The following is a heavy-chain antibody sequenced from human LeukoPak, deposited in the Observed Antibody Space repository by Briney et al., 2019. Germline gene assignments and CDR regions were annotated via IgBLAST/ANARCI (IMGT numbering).Heavy chain of an antibody. V-gene: IGHV4-34*01. D-gene: IGHD1-26*01. CDR2: INHRGST. CDR3: ASSVGSTDY. CDR1: GDSLSKYY. J-gene: IGHJ4*02. Sequence: ASETLSLTCAVYGDSLSKYYWTWIRQSPGKGLEWIGEINHRGSTNLNPSLKSRVTLSVDTPKYQFSLKLTSVTAADAAVYYCASSVGSTDYWGQGTLVTVSS.